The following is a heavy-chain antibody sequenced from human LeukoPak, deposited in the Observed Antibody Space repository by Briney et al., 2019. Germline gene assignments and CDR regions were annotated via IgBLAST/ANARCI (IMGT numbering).Heavy chain of an antibody. CDR2: IHYMGSA. D-gene: IGHD2-2*01. V-gene: IGHV4-30-4*01. J-gene: IGHJ3*02. CDR1: GGSITNENYF. Sequence: SETLSLTCTVSGGSITNENYFWSWIRLSPGKGLEWIGYIHYMGSAYYGPSLESRFTLSIDTSTNQFSLKLNSVTAADTAMYYCAREVISPGASDGFDIWGQGTMVTVSS. CDR3: AREVISPGASDGFDI.